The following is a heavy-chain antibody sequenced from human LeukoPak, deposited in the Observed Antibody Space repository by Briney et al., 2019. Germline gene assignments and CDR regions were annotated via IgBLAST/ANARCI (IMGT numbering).Heavy chain of an antibody. CDR3: ARDCQSCSDNMYYFDY. V-gene: IGHV1-18*01. CDR2: IGAYDGNA. Sequence: GASVKVSCKASGYTLTNYGISWVRQAPGQGLEWMAWIGAYDGNANYAQKLQGRVTMTTDTSTSTAYMELRSLRSDDTAMYYCARDCQSCSDNMYYFDYWGQGTLVTVSS. D-gene: IGHD2-15*01. CDR1: GYTLTNYG. J-gene: IGHJ4*02.